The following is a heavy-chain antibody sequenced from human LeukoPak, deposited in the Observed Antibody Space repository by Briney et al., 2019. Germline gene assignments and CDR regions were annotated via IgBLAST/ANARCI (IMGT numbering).Heavy chain of an antibody. CDR3: ARGRPHGNDY. CDR2: IASDGSST. J-gene: IGHJ4*02. Sequence: GGSLRLSCEASGFTFNSYAMGWVRQAPGKGLVWVSRIASDGSSTTYADSVKGRFSISRDNAKNTLYLQMNSLRVEDTAVYYCARGRPHGNDYWGQGTLVTVSS. V-gene: IGHV3-74*01. D-gene: IGHD4-23*01. CDR1: GFTFNSYA.